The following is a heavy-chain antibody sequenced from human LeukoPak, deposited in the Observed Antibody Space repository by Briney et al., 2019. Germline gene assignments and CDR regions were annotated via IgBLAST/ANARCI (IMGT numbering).Heavy chain of an antibody. CDR1: GYTLTELS. CDR3: ARDDMARGSPAAFDI. Sequence: SCKVSGYTLTELSMHWVRQAPGKGLEWVSSISTSSTYIYYADSVKGRFTISRDNAKNSLYLQMNSLRAEDTAVYYCARDDMARGSPAAFDIWGQGTMVTVSS. J-gene: IGHJ3*02. V-gene: IGHV3-21*01. CDR2: ISTSSTYI. D-gene: IGHD3-10*01.